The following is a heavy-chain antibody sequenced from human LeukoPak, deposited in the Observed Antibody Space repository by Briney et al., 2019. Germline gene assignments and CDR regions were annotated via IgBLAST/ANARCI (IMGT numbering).Heavy chain of an antibody. J-gene: IGHJ4*02. Sequence: SQTLSLTCTVSDSSISRGGYYWTWIRQHPGKGLEWIGYIYYSGNTYYNPSLRSRVTISVDTSKNQFSLKLTPVTAADTAVYYCARRQYGDYNSDYWGQGTLVTVSS. CDR3: ARRQYGDYNSDY. CDR1: DSSISRGGYY. V-gene: IGHV4-31*02. CDR2: IYYSGNT. D-gene: IGHD4-17*01.